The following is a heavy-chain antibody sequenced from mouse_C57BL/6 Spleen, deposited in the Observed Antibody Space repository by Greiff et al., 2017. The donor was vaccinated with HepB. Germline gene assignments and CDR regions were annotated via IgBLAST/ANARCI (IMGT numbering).Heavy chain of an antibody. CDR1: GYTFTSYW. Sequence: VQLQQPGAELVRPGSSVKLSCKASGYTFTSYWMHWVKQRPIQGLEWIGNIDPSDSETHYNQKFKDKDTLTVDKSSSTAYMQLSSLTSEDSAVYYCARGRGDYAMDYWGQGTSVTVSS. CDR2: IDPSDSET. J-gene: IGHJ4*01. CDR3: ARGRGDYAMDY. V-gene: IGHV1-52*01.